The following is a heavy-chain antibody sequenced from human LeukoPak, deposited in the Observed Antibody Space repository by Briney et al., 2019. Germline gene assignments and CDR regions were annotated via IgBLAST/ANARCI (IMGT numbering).Heavy chain of an antibody. J-gene: IGHJ4*02. V-gene: IGHV3-11*01. CDR3: ARGDFY. D-gene: IGHD2/OR15-2a*01. CDR1: GFTVSSNY. CDR2: ISSSGSTK. Sequence: GGSLRLSCAASGFTVSSNYMSWVRQAPGKGLEWVSYISSSGSTKYYADSVKGRFTISRDNAKNSVYLQMNSLRAEDTAVYYCARGDFYWGQGTLVTVSS.